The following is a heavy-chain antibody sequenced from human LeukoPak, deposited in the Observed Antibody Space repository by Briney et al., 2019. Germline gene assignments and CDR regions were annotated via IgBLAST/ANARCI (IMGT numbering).Heavy chain of an antibody. Sequence: PGGSLRLSCAASGFTFSSYAMSWVRQAPGKGLEWVSAISGSGGNTYYAHSVKGRFTISRDNSKNTLYLQMTSLRAEDTAVYYRASNGIWAYFDYWGQGTLVTVSS. CDR3: ASNGIWAYFDY. J-gene: IGHJ4*02. D-gene: IGHD1-14*01. CDR1: GFTFSSYA. CDR2: ISGSGGNT. V-gene: IGHV3-23*01.